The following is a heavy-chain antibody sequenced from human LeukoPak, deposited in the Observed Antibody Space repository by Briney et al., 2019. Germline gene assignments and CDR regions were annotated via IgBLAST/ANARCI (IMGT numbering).Heavy chain of an antibody. CDR1: GGSVTTYY. CDR2: VHYRGSP. CDR3: ARQGHDFWSGYYAPWDY. J-gene: IGHJ4*02. V-gene: IGHV4-59*08. Sequence: SETLYLTCTVSGGSVTTYYWSWIRQFPGKRLEWIGHVHYRGSPDYNPSLKSRVTISVDTSKNQISLKLTSMTAADTAVYYCARQGHDFWSGYYAPWDYWGRGTLVTVSS. D-gene: IGHD3-3*01.